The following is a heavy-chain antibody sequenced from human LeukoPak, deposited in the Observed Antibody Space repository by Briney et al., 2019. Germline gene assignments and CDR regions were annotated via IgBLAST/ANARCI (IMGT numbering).Heavy chain of an antibody. Sequence: ASVKVSCKASGYSLTTNAMNWVRQAPGQGPEWMGWINTYTGNPTYAQGLAGRFVFSLDTSVNTAYLQISGLKADDTAVCYCARSASFYYYMDVWGKGTTVIVSS. V-gene: IGHV7-4-1*02. CDR2: INTYTGNP. D-gene: IGHD3-16*02. J-gene: IGHJ6*03. CDR3: ARSASFYYYMDV. CDR1: GYSLTTNA.